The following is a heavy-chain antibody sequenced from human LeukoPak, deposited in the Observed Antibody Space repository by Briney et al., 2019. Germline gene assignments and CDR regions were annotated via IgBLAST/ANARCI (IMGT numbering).Heavy chain of an antibody. CDR2: ISYDGSNK. CDR3: ARGRGIVAPSGY. J-gene: IGHJ4*02. CDR1: GFTFSSYA. V-gene: IGHV3-30*04. Sequence: GGSLRLSCAASGFTFSSYAMHWVRQAPGKGLEWVAVISYDGSNKYYADSVKGRFTISRDNPKNTLYLQMNSLRAEDTAVYYCARGRGIVAPSGYWGQGTLVTVSS. D-gene: IGHD1-26*01.